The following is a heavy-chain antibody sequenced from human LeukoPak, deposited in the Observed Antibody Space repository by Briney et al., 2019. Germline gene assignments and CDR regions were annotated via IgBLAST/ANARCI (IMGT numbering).Heavy chain of an antibody. CDR3: ATSYVWGSYRPNPFDY. CDR1: GYTFTGYY. J-gene: IGHJ4*02. CDR2: IHPNSGGT. V-gene: IGHV1-2*02. Sequence: GASVKVSCKASGYTFTGYYMHWVRQAPGQGLEWMGWIHPNSGGTNYAQKFQGRVTMTRDTSISTAYMELSRLRSDDTAVYYCATSYVWGSYRPNPFDYWGQGTLVTVSS. D-gene: IGHD3-16*02.